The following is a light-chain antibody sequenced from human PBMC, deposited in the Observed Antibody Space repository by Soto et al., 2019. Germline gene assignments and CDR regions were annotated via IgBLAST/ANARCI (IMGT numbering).Light chain of an antibody. Sequence: EIVLTQSPGTLSLSPGERATLSRRASQSVSSSYLAWYQQKPGQAPRLLIYGASSRATGIPDRFSGSGSGTDFTLTISRLEPEYFAVYYCQLFTFGPGTKVDIK. CDR1: QSVSSSY. CDR3: QLFT. J-gene: IGKJ3*01. CDR2: GAS. V-gene: IGKV3-20*01.